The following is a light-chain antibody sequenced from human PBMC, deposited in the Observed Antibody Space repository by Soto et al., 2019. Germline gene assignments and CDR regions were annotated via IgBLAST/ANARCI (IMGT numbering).Light chain of an antibody. CDR3: SSYTISAADV. Sequence: QSVLTQPASVSGSPGQSITISCTGTSIDIGAYNFVSWYQQHPGKAPKLMIYDVSNRPSGVSNRFSGSKSGDTASLTISGLQAEDEADYYCSSYTISAADVFGTGTKVTVL. CDR1: SIDIGAYNF. CDR2: DVS. J-gene: IGLJ1*01. V-gene: IGLV2-14*03.